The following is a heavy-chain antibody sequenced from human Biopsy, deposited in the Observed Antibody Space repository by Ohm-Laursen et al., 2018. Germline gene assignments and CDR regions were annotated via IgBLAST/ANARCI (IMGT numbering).Heavy chain of an antibody. Sequence: SDTLSLTCTVSGGSINSHHWSWIRQPAGKGLEWIGYIYYSGSTNYNPSLKSRVTISVDTSKNQFSLRLNSVTAADTAVYYCARATNSTGWPYYYFYGMDVWGQGTTVTVSS. V-gene: IGHV4-59*11. CDR2: IYYSGST. CDR3: ARATNSTGWPYYYFYGMDV. J-gene: IGHJ6*02. CDR1: GGSINSHH. D-gene: IGHD2/OR15-2a*01.